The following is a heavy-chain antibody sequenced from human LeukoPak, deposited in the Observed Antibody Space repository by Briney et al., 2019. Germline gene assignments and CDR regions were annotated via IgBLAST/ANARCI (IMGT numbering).Heavy chain of an antibody. CDR1: GFTFSSYS. V-gene: IGHV3-21*01. Sequence: GGSLRLSCAASGFTFSSYSMNWVRQAPGKGLEWVSSISSSSSYIYYADSVKGRFTISRDNAKNSLYLQMNSLRAEDTAVYYCARDYSSGWPNDAFDIWGQGTMVTVS. J-gene: IGHJ3*02. CDR3: ARDYSSGWPNDAFDI. CDR2: ISSSSSYI. D-gene: IGHD6-19*01.